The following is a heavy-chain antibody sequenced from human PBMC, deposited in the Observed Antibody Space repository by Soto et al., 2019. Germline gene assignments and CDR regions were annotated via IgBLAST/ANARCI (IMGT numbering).Heavy chain of an antibody. CDR3: ARQTAPPSLNYDYGMDV. CDR2: ISYDGSNK. CDR1: GFTFSSYA. J-gene: IGHJ6*02. V-gene: IGHV3-30-3*01. Sequence: GESLKISCAASGFTFSSYAMHCVRQAPGKGLEWVAVISYDGSNKYYADSVKGRFTISRDNSKNTLYLQMNSLRAEDTAVYYCARQTAPPSLNYDYGMDVWGQGTTVTVSS. D-gene: IGHD2-21*02.